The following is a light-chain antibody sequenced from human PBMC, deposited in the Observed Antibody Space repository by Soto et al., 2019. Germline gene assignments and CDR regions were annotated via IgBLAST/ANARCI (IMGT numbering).Light chain of an antibody. J-gene: IGLJ3*02. Sequence: QSVLTQPPSASATPGQTVTISCSGRYSNIGSNFVSWYQRLPGTAPKLLIYVIIQRPSGVPGRFSGSKSGTTASLTISGLQSEDEADYFCSSCAGSLDGVVFGGGTKVTVL. V-gene: IGLV1-44*01. CDR1: YSNIGSNF. CDR3: SSCAGSLDGVV. CDR2: VII.